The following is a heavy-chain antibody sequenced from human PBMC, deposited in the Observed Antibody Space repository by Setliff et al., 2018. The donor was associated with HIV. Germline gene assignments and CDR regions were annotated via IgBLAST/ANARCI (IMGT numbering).Heavy chain of an antibody. D-gene: IGHD6-19*01. CDR2: MNTDGSST. CDR3: AKEGSTAVAGYADYFQD. Sequence: LRLSCAASGFTFSSYWMHWVRQAPGKGLVWVFGMNTDGSSTRYADSVKGRFTISRDNAKNMLYLQMNSLSADDTAVYYCAKEGSTAVAGYADYFQDWGQGTLVTVSS. V-gene: IGHV3-74*01. CDR1: GFTFSSYW. J-gene: IGHJ1*01.